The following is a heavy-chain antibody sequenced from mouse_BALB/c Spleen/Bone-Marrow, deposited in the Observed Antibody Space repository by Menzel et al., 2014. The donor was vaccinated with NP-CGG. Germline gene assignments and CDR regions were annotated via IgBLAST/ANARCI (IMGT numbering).Heavy chain of an antibody. CDR3: SRCDYYAMDY. J-gene: IGHJ4*01. CDR1: GFNIKDTY. CDR2: IDTASGNT. Sequence: VQLQQPGAELVKPGASVKLSCTASGFNIKDTYMPWVRQRPEQGLEWIGRIDTASGNTKYDPRFKGKATITADTSSNTAYLQLSSLTSEYTAVDYFSRCDYYAMDYWGQGTSVTVSS. V-gene: IGHV14-3*02.